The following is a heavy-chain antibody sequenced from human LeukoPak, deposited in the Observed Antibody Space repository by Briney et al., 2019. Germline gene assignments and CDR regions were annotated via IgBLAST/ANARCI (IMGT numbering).Heavy chain of an antibody. CDR1: GYIFRNYG. Sequence: PGWSLRVSCAASGYIFRNYGMHWVRQAPGKGLEWLAVVNFDGRNKYYADSVKGRYTISRDDSKNTLYLQMNRLRPEDTGIYYCAKWEGNSEYYLDYWGQGTLLSVSS. CDR3: AKWEGNSEYYLDY. D-gene: IGHD1-26*01. J-gene: IGHJ4*02. CDR2: VNFDGRNK. V-gene: IGHV3-33*06.